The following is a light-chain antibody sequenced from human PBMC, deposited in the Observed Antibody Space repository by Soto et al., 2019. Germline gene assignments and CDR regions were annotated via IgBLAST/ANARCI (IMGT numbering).Light chain of an antibody. J-gene: IGKJ4*01. CDR1: QSVGNN. Sequence: EIVLPQSPATLSVSPGERATLSCRASQSVGNNFAWYQQKPGQAPRLLIFATSTRATGVPARFSGSGSGTEFTLTISSQQSEDCAVYYCQQYGDWPLTFGGGAKVEIE. CDR2: ATS. V-gene: IGKV3-15*01. CDR3: QQYGDWPLT.